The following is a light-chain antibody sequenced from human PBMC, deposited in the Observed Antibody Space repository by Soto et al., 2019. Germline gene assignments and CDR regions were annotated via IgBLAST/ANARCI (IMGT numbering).Light chain of an antibody. CDR2: DFS. V-gene: IGLV2-14*03. Sequence: QSVLAQPASVSGSRGQSITISCTGTSSDVGRYNYVSWFQQHPGKVPKLIIYDFSNWPSGVSDRFSGSKSGNTASLTISGLHPEDEADYYCSSFTSSSTFVFGTGTKVTVL. CDR1: SSDVGRYNY. J-gene: IGLJ1*01. CDR3: SSFTSSSTFV.